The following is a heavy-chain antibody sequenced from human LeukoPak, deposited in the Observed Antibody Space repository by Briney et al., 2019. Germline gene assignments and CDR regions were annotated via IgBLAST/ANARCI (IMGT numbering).Heavy chain of an antibody. D-gene: IGHD1-14*01. J-gene: IGHJ4*02. V-gene: IGHV4-59*08. CDR2: IFYVGST. CDR1: GGSISGNY. Sequence: SETLSLTCTVSGGSISGNYWSWIRQPLGKGLEWIGYIFYVGSTIYNPSLKSRVTISVDTSKSQFSLQLSSVTAADTAVYYCARIITGTVALDYWGQGAPVTVSS. CDR3: ARIITGTVALDY.